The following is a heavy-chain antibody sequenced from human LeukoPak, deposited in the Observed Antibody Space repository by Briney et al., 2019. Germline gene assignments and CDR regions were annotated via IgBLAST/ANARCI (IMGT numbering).Heavy chain of an antibody. CDR2: ISSSSSTI. Sequence: PGGSLRLSCAASGFTFSSYSMNWVRQAPGKGLEWVSYISSSSSTIYYADSVKGRFTISRDNSKNTLYLQMNSLRAEDTAVYYCARDRITIFGVVIIRPPSEVDYWGQGTLVTVSS. CDR3: ARDRITIFGVVIIRPPSEVDY. V-gene: IGHV3-48*01. CDR1: GFTFSSYS. J-gene: IGHJ4*02. D-gene: IGHD3-3*01.